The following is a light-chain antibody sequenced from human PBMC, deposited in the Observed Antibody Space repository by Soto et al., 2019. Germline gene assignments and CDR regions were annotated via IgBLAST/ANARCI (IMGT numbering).Light chain of an antibody. CDR1: SSDVGSYNL. V-gene: IGLV2-23*03. CDR2: EGS. Sequence: QSALTHPASVSGSPGQSIAIYCTGTSSDVGSYNLVSWYQQHPGKAPKLMIYEGSKRPSGVSNRSSGSKSGNTASLTISGLQAEDEADYYCCSYAGSSTFFYVLGTGTKSPS. CDR3: CSYAGSSTFFYV. J-gene: IGLJ1*01.